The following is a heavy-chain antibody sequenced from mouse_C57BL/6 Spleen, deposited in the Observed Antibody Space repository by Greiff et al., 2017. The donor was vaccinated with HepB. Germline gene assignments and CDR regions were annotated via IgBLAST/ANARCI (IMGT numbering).Heavy chain of an antibody. D-gene: IGHD1-1*01. CDR1: GYTFTSYW. Sequence: QVQLKESGAELVKPGASVKMSCKASGYTFTSYWITWVKQRPGQGLEWIGDIYPGSGSTNYNEKFKSKATLTVDTSSSTAYMQLSSLTSEDSAVYYCARMPNYYGSSYGYFDVWGTGTTVTVSS. CDR3: ARMPNYYGSSYGYFDV. J-gene: IGHJ1*03. V-gene: IGHV1-55*01. CDR2: IYPGSGST.